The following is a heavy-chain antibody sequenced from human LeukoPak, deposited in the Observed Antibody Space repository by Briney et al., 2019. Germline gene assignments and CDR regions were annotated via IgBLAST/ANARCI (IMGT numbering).Heavy chain of an antibody. CDR2: IGGSNGIT. D-gene: IGHD5-12*01. J-gene: IGHJ4*02. CDR1: GFSFSSNW. V-gene: IGHV3-23*01. CDR3: ARNENSGWGYFDY. Sequence: GGSLRLSCAAPGFSFSSNWMGWVRQAPGKGLEWVSVIGGSNGITFYVGSVKGRFTISRDNSKDTLYLQMNSLRAEDTAVYYCARNENSGWGYFDYWGQGTLVTVSS.